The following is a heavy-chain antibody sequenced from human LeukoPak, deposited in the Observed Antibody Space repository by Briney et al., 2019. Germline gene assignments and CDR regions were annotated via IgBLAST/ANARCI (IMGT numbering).Heavy chain of an antibody. CDR1: GFTFSSYG. CDR2: IRYDGSNK. Sequence: PGGSLRLSCAASGFTFSSYGMHWVRQAPGKGLEWVAFIRYDGSNKYYADPVKGRFTISRDNSKNTLYLQMNSLRAEDTAVYYCADYDSSGYSFDYWGQGTLVTVSS. CDR3: ADYDSSGYSFDY. D-gene: IGHD3-22*01. J-gene: IGHJ4*02. V-gene: IGHV3-30*02.